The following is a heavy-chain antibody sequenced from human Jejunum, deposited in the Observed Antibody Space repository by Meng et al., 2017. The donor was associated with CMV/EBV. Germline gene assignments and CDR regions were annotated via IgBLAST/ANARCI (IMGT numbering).Heavy chain of an antibody. Sequence: SGAAAGFNFSDSAMHWVRQASGKGLEWIGRIRSKALGYATEYAASVKGRSTISRDDSKSTTYLQMNSLKTEDTAVYFCSNSGLGYWGQGILVTVSS. V-gene: IGHV3-73*01. CDR3: SNSGLGY. CDR2: IRSKALGYAT. CDR1: GFNFSDSA. D-gene: IGHD6-19*01. J-gene: IGHJ4*02.